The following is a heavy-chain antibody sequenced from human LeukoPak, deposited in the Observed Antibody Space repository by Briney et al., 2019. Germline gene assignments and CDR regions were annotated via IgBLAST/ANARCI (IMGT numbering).Heavy chain of an antibody. D-gene: IGHD3-3*01. Sequence: SETLSLTCSVSGGSINTYHWSWLRQPPGKGLEWIGSVYYTGSSNSNPSLKSRVTISVDTSKNQFSLKLSSVTAADTAVYYCARSKWYYDFWSAQGWFDPWGQGTLVTVSS. V-gene: IGHV4-59*01. CDR1: GGSINTYH. J-gene: IGHJ5*02. CDR2: VYYTGSS. CDR3: ARSKWYYDFWSAQGWFDP.